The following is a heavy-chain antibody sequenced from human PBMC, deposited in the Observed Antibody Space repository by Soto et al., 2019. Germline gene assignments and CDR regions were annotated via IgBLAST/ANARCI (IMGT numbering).Heavy chain of an antibody. V-gene: IGHV3-23*01. CDR2: INSGGTVA. D-gene: IGHD3-16*01. CDR1: GFTYESYA. CDR3: AMSTGGFGGLCVVPSDY. Sequence: EVQLLESGGGLVQPGGSLRLSCAASGFTYESYAMSWVRQATGKGLEWVSGINSGGTVAHYADSVKGRFAISRDNSKNTLSLEMNSLRADATGLYYFAMSTGGFGGLCVVPSDYWGQGTLVTVSS. J-gene: IGHJ4*02.